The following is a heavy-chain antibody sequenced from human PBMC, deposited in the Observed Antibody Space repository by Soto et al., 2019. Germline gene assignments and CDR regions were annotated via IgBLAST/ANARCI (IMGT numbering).Heavy chain of an antibody. D-gene: IGHD1-1*01. Sequence: GESLKISCNGYGYSFTTYWIGWVRQIPGKGLEWMGIIYAGDSDSRYSPSFQGQVTISVDKSISTAYLQWSSLKASDTAMYYCVRGVHLTAADAFDVWGQGTMVTVSS. CDR1: GYSFTTYW. CDR3: VRGVHLTAADAFDV. CDR2: IYAGDSDS. V-gene: IGHV5-51*01. J-gene: IGHJ3*01.